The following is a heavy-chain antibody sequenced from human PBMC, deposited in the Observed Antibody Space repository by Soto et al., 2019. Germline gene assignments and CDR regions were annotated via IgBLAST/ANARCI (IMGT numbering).Heavy chain of an antibody. V-gene: IGHV4-34*01. D-gene: IGHD4-17*01. Sequence: QVQLQQWGAGLLKPSETLSLTCAVYGGSFSGYYWSWIRQPPGKGLEWIGDINHSGSTNYNPSLKSRVTISVDTSKNQFSLQLSSVTAAVTAVYFCARAYGGNVFDYWGQGTLVTVSS. CDR3: ARAYGGNVFDY. CDR1: GGSFSGYY. J-gene: IGHJ4*02. CDR2: INHSGST.